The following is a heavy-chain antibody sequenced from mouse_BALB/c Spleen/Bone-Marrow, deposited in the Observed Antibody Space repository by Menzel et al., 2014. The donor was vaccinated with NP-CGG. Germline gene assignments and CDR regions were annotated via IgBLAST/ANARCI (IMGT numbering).Heavy chain of an antibody. V-gene: IGHV1-69*02. Sequence: VKLQESGAELVKPGASVKLSCKASGYTFTSYWMHWVKQRPGQGLEWIGEIDPSDSYTNYNQKLKGKATLTVDKPSSTAYMQLSSLTSEDSAVYYCARYGGYFPWFAYWGQGTLVTVSA. CDR3: ARYGGYFPWFAY. CDR2: IDPSDSYT. CDR1: GYTFTSYW. J-gene: IGHJ3*01. D-gene: IGHD2-3*01.